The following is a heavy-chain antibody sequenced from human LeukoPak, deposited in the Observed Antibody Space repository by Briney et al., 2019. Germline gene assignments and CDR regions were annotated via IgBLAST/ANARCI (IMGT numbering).Heavy chain of an antibody. V-gene: IGHV3-74*01. Sequence: PGGSLRLPCAASGFTFSSYWMHWVRQAPGKGLVWVSRINTDGSSTSYADSVKGRFTISRDNAKNTLYLQMNSLRAEDTAVYYCARDQCTSTSCYGYNWFDPWGQGTLVTVSS. CDR2: INTDGSST. J-gene: IGHJ5*02. CDR3: ARDQCTSTSCYGYNWFDP. D-gene: IGHD2-2*01. CDR1: GFTFSSYW.